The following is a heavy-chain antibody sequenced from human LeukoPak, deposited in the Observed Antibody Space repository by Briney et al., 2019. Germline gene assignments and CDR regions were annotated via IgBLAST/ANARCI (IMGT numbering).Heavy chain of an antibody. J-gene: IGHJ3*02. D-gene: IGHD3-22*01. CDR3: AVQLYYYDSSGSGAFDI. CDR1: GGSISSGGYY. CDR2: IYYSGST. V-gene: IGHV4-31*03. Sequence: PSQTLSLTCTVSGGSISSGGYYWSWIRQHPGKSLEWIGYIYYSGSTYYNPSLKSRVTISVDTSKNQFSLKLSSVTAADTAVYYCAVQLYYYDSSGSGAFDIWGQGTMVTVSS.